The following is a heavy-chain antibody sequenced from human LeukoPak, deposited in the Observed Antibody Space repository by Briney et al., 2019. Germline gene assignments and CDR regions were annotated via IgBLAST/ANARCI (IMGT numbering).Heavy chain of an antibody. CDR3: ARVNDILTGYYPRPNYFDY. D-gene: IGHD3-9*01. Sequence: GGSLRLSCAASGFTFSSYWMSWVRQAPGKGLEWVANIKQDGSEKYYVDSVKGRFTISRDNAKNSLYLQMNSLRAEDTAVYYCARVNDILTGYYPRPNYFDYWGQGTLVTVSS. J-gene: IGHJ4*02. CDR2: IKQDGSEK. V-gene: IGHV3-7*01. CDR1: GFTFSSYW.